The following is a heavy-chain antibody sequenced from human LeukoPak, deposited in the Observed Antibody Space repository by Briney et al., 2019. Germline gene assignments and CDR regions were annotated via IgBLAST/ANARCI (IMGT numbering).Heavy chain of an antibody. CDR3: ARDETYTSGWQPNHYYYYMDV. J-gene: IGHJ6*03. Sequence: SQTLSLTCTVSGGSISSGSYYWSWIRQPAGKGLEWIGRIYTSGSTNYNPSLKSRVTISVDTSKNQFSLKLNSVTAADTAVYYCARDETYTSGWQPNHYYYYMDVWGKGTTVTVSS. CDR1: GGSISSGSYY. V-gene: IGHV4-61*02. D-gene: IGHD6-19*01. CDR2: IYTSGST.